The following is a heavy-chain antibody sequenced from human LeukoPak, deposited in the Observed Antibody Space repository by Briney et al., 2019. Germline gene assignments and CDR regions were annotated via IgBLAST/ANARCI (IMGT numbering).Heavy chain of an antibody. Sequence: GGSLRLSCAASGFTFSSYGMHWVRQAPGKGLEWVAFIRYDGSNKYYADSVKGRFTISRDNAKNSLYLQMNSLRAEDTAVYYCARRARFWSGYPFDYWGQGTLVTVSS. D-gene: IGHD3-3*01. CDR1: GFTFSSYG. CDR2: IRYDGSNK. V-gene: IGHV3-30*02. J-gene: IGHJ4*02. CDR3: ARRARFWSGYPFDY.